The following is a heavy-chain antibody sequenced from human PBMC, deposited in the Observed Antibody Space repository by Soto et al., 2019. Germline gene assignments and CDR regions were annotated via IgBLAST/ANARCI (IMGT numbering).Heavy chain of an antibody. D-gene: IGHD4-4*01. Sequence: QVQLVQSGAEVKKPGTSVKVSCKASGYTFTSYGISWVRQAPGQGLEWMGWISAYNGNTNYAQKLQGRVTMTTDTSTSTAYMELRSLRSDDTAVYYCARDHPETYYSWWFDPWGQGTLVTVSS. CDR2: ISAYNGNT. V-gene: IGHV1-18*04. CDR1: GYTFTSYG. CDR3: ARDHPETYYSWWFDP. J-gene: IGHJ5*02.